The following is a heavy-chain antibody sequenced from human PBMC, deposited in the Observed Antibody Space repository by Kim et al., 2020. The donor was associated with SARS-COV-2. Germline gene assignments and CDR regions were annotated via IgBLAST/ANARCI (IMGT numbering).Heavy chain of an antibody. CDR1: GGSISSGGYY. CDR3: ARAGAGRITIFGVVIESFDY. D-gene: IGHD3-3*01. CDR2: IYYSGST. V-gene: IGHV4-31*03. J-gene: IGHJ4*02. Sequence: SETLSLTCTVSGGSISSGGYYWSWIRQHPGKGLEWIGYIYYSGSTYYNPSLKSRVTISVDTSKNQFSLKLSSVTAADTVVYYCARAGAGRITIFGVVIESFDYWGQGTLVTVSS.